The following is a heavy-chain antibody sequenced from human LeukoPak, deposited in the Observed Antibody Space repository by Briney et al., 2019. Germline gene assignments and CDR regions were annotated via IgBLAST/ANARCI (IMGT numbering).Heavy chain of an antibody. J-gene: IGHJ4*02. CDR3: ARDTEMATINDY. Sequence: ASVKVSCKASGYTFTGYYMHWVRQAPGQGLEWMGWLNPNSGGTNYAQKFQGRVTMTRDTSISTAYMELSRLRSDDTAVYYCARDTEMATINDYWGQGTLVTVSP. CDR1: GYTFTGYY. V-gene: IGHV1-2*02. CDR2: LNPNSGGT. D-gene: IGHD5-24*01.